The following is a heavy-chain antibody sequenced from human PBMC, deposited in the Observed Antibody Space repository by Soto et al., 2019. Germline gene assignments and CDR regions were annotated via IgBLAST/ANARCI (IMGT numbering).Heavy chain of an antibody. Sequence: SVKVSCKASGGTFSSYTISWVRQAPGQGLEWMGRIIPILGIANYAQKCQGRVTITADKSTSTAYMELSSLRSEDTAVYYCARDLGYCSSTSCYPGHDAFDIWGQGTMVTVSS. V-gene: IGHV1-69*04. CDR3: ARDLGYCSSTSCYPGHDAFDI. J-gene: IGHJ3*02. CDR1: GGTFSSYT. CDR2: IIPILGIA. D-gene: IGHD2-2*01.